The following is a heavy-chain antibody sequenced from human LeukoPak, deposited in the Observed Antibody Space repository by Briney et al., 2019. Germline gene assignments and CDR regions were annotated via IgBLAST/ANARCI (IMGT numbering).Heavy chain of an antibody. CDR2: IYYSGST. CDR1: GGSISSHY. J-gene: IGHJ4*01. CDR3: ASGLYNFWSGYRMGHYFDY. V-gene: IGHV4-59*11. D-gene: IGHD3-3*01. Sequence: SETLSLTCTVSGGSISSHYWSWIRQPPGKGLEWIGYIYYSGSTNYNPSLKSRVTISVDASKNQFSLKLSSVTAADTAVYYCASGLYNFWSGYRMGHYFDYWGQGTLVTVSS.